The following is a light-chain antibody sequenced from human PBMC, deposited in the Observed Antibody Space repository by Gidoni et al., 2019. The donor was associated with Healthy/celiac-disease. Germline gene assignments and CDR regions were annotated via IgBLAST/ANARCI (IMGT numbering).Light chain of an antibody. CDR2: GKN. CDR1: SLRSYY. Sequence: SSELTQDPAVSVALGQTVRITCQGDSLRSYYASWYQQKPGQAPVLVIYGKNHPPSGIPDRFSGSSSGNTASLTITGAQAEDEADYYCKSRDSSGNHVVFGGGTKLTVL. CDR3: KSRDSSGNHVV. V-gene: IGLV3-19*01. J-gene: IGLJ2*01.